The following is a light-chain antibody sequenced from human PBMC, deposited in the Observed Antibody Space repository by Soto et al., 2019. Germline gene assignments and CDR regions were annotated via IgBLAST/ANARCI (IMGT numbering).Light chain of an antibody. J-gene: IGKJ2*01. CDR3: QYHTDWPPYT. V-gene: IGKV3-11*02. Sequence: EMVLTQSPATLSLSPGDRATLSCRASQSVGRYLACYQQRPGQAPRLLIYDSSNRVTGIPARFSGNGSGRDFPLTMSSLEPEEFAVYYCQYHTDWPPYTFGQGTTLEI. CDR1: QSVGRY. CDR2: DSS.